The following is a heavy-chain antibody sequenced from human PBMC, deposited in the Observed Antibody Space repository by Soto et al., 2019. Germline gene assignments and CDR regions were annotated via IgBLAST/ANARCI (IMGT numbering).Heavy chain of an antibody. CDR2: IKSKTDGGTT. Sequence: GGSLRLSCAASGFTFSNAWMSWVRQAPGKGLEWVGRIKSKTDGGTTDYAAPVKGRFTISRDDSKNTLYLQMNSLKTEDTAVYYCTTAFRILEWLLWGTIDAFDIWGQGTMVTVSS. J-gene: IGHJ3*02. D-gene: IGHD3-3*01. V-gene: IGHV3-15*01. CDR1: GFTFSNAW. CDR3: TTAFRILEWLLWGTIDAFDI.